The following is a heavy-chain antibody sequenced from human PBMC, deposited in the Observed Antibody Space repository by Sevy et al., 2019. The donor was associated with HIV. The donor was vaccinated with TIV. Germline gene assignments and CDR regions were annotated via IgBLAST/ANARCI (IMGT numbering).Heavy chain of an antibody. CDR2: LSFGCGET. CDR3: AREGCTKPHDY. D-gene: IGHD2-8*01. V-gene: IGHV3-23*01. J-gene: IGHJ4*02. Sequence: GGSLRLSCAASGFTFSKYSMSGVRQPPGKGLEWVSILSFGCGETNYADSVKGRFTISRDNSKSSVYLQMNNLRPEDTAVYYCAREGCTKPHDYWGQGTLVTVSS. CDR1: GFTFSKYS.